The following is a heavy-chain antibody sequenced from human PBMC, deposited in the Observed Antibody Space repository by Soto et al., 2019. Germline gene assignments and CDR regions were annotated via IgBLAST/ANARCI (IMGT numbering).Heavy chain of an antibody. J-gene: IGHJ4*02. CDR2: IYYSGST. CDR1: GGSISSGDYY. Sequence: PSETLSLTCTVSGGSISSGDYYWSWIRQPPGKGLEWIGYIYYSGSTYYNPSLKGRVTISVDTSKNQFSLKLSSVTAADTAVYYCASLDFWSGYWAFDYWGQGTLVTVSS. D-gene: IGHD3-3*01. V-gene: IGHV4-30-4*01. CDR3: ASLDFWSGYWAFDY.